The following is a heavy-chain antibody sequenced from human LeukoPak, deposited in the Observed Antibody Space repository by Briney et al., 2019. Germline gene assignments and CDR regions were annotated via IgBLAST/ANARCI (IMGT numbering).Heavy chain of an antibody. CDR2: ISGSGTST. CDR3: AKVHLGGYSSRYYELSYFDD. J-gene: IGHJ4*03. D-gene: IGHD6-13*01. Sequence: GGSLRLSCAASGFTFSSYAMSWVRQAPGKGLEWVSGISGSGTSTYYAASVKGRFTISRDNSKNTLYLQMNSQRAEDTAVYYCAKVHLGGYSSRYYELSYFDDWGQGTLVTVSS. V-gene: IGHV3-23*01. CDR1: GFTFSSYA.